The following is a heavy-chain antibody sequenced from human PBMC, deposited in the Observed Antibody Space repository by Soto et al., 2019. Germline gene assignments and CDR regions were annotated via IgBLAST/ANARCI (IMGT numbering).Heavy chain of an antibody. J-gene: IGHJ5*02. V-gene: IGHV1-18*01. Sequence: ASVKVSCKASGYTFTSYGISWVRQAPGQGLEWMGWISAYNGNTNYAQKLQGRVTMTTGTSTSTAYMELRSLRSDDTAVYYCARAVSCSGGSCYSEFDPGGKGTLVTVSS. CDR3: ARAVSCSGGSCYSEFDP. CDR2: ISAYNGNT. D-gene: IGHD2-15*01. CDR1: GYTFTSYG.